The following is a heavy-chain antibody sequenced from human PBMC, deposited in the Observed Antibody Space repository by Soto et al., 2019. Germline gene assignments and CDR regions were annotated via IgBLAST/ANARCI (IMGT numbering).Heavy chain of an antibody. J-gene: IGHJ5*02. Sequence: SVKVSCKASGGTFSGYAISWVRQAPGQGLEWMGGIIPIFGTANYAQKFQGRVTITADESTSTAYMELSSLRSEDTAVYYRARGPAAVTGWFDPWGQGTLVTVSS. D-gene: IGHD4-17*01. CDR3: ARGPAAVTGWFDP. CDR2: IIPIFGTA. CDR1: GGTFSGYA. V-gene: IGHV1-69*13.